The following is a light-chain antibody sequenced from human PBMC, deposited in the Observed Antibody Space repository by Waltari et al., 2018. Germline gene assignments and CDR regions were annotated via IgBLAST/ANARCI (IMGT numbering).Light chain of an antibody. CDR3: LQDYIFPLT. CDR1: EDIRND. V-gene: IGKV1-6*01. Sequence: AIQMTQSPSSLSASVGDRVTITCRASEDIRNDLGWYQQKPGKAPRLLIFATSTLQSGVPSRFSGSGSGTDFTLTISSLQPEDFATYFCLQDYIFPLTFGGGTTVEI. CDR2: ATS. J-gene: IGKJ4*01.